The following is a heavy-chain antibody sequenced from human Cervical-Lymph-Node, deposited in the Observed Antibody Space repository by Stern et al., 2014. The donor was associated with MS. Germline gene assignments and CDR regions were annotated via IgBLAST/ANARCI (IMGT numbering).Heavy chain of an antibody. CDR2: ISGTSSYM. J-gene: IGHJ5*02. Sequence: EVQLVESGGALVKPGGALRLSCAASGFTFAYYSMTWGRQAPGKGLEWVSSISGTSSYMFYADSVKGRFTVSRDNAKNSLYLQINSLRAEDTAVYYCARAGGGNYRDWFDPWGQGTLVTVSS. CDR1: GFTFAYYS. CDR3: ARAGGGNYRDWFDP. D-gene: IGHD1-26*01. V-gene: IGHV3-21*01.